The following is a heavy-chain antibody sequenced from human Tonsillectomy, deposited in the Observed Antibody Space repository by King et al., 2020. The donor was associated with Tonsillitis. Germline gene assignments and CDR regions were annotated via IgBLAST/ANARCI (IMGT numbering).Heavy chain of an antibody. V-gene: IGHV3-48*02. Sequence: VQLVESGGGLVQPGGSLRLSCAASGFTFSRYSMNWVRQAPGKGREWVSYIISSSTTIYYADLVKGRFTISRDNAKNSLYLQMNSLRDDDTAVYYCARLAGEGFWSGYYFDSWGQGTLVTVSS. CDR1: GFTFSRYS. D-gene: IGHD3-3*01. J-gene: IGHJ4*02. CDR3: ARLAGEGFWSGYYFDS. CDR2: IISSSTTI.